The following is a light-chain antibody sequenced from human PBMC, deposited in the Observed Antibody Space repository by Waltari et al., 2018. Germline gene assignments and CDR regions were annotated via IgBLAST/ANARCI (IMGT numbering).Light chain of an antibody. CDR1: QTITNY. CDR3: QQTYSVPLT. CDR2: AAS. Sequence: DIQVTQSPSSLSASVGDRVIITCRTSQTITNYLKWYQQKPGKAPQLLIYAASNLQSGVPSRFSGSGSWTDFTLTISSLQPDDFATYFCQQTYSVPLTFGGGTRVEIK. J-gene: IGKJ4*01. V-gene: IGKV1-39*01.